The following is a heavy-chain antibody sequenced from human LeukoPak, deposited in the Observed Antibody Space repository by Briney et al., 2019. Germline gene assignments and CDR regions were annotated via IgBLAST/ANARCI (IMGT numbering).Heavy chain of an antibody. CDR3: ARESMIVVPQAFDY. CDR2: IIPIFGTA. J-gene: IGHJ4*02. V-gene: IGHV1-69*06. D-gene: IGHD3-22*01. Sequence: ASVKVSCKASGGTFSSYAISWVRQAPGQGLEWMGGIIPIFGTANYAQKFQGRVTITADKSTSTAYMELSSLRSEDTAVYYCARESMIVVPQAFDYWGQGTLVTVSS. CDR1: GGTFSSYA.